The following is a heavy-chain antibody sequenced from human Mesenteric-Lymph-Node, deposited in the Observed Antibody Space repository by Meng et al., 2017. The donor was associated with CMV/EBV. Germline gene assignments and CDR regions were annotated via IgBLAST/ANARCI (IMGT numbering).Heavy chain of an antibody. J-gene: IGHJ4*02. CDR1: GFTVSSDY. Sequence: GESLKISCAASGFTVSSDYMSWVRQAPGKGLEWVSVIYSGGTTYYADSVKGRFTISRDNAKNSLYLQMNSLRAEDTAVYYCARDPGWELGGVYWGQGTLVTVSS. CDR3: ARDPGWELGGVY. D-gene: IGHD1-26*01. V-gene: IGHV3-53*01. CDR2: IYSGGTT.